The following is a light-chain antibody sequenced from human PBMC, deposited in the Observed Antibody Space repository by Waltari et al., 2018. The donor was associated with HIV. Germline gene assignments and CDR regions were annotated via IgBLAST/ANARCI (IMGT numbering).Light chain of an antibody. CDR3: CSYAGTNVV. V-gene: IGLV2-23*02. CDR1: SSDVGGYNY. CDR2: DVS. J-gene: IGLJ2*01. Sequence: QSALTQPASVSGSPGQSLTISCTGTSSDVGGYNYFSWYQQHPGKAPNLMIYDVSKRPSGVSNRFSGSKSGNTASLTISGLQAEDEADYYCCSYAGTNVVFGGGTKLTVL.